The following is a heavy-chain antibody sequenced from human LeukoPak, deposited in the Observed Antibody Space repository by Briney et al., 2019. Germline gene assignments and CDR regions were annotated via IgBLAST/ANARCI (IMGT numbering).Heavy chain of an antibody. CDR2: ITPILGLI. CDR1: GGTFSSYA. Sequence: ASVKVSCKASGGTFSSYAINWVRQAPGQGLEWMGRITPILGLINYAQKFQGRVTITADKSTSTGYMDVTGLRSDDTAVYYCARGRGSRTGYNGDYLDYWGQETLVTVSS. J-gene: IGHJ4*02. V-gene: IGHV1-69*04. D-gene: IGHD5-18*01. CDR3: ARGRGSRTGYNGDYLDY.